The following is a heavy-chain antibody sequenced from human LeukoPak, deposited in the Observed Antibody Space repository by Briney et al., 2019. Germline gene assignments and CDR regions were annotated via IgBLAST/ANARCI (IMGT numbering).Heavy chain of an antibody. Sequence: SETLSLTCTVSGGSISSYYWSWIRQPPGKGLEWIGRIYTSGSTNYNPSLKSRVTMSVDTSKNQFSLKLSSVTAADTAVYYCARTSSQRFGESPFDYWGQGTLVTVSS. J-gene: IGHJ4*02. CDR3: ARTSSQRFGESPFDY. V-gene: IGHV4-4*07. D-gene: IGHD3-10*01. CDR1: GGSISSYY. CDR2: IYTSGST.